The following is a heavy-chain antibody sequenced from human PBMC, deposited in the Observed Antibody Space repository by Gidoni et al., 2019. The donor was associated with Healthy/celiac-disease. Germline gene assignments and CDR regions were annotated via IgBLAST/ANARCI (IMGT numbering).Heavy chain of an antibody. CDR1: GGSISSSSYY. J-gene: IGHJ4*02. CDR2: IYYSGST. D-gene: IGHD5-18*01. V-gene: IGHV4-39*01. CDR3: ARHSADTAMVGEIDY. Sequence: QLQLQESGPGLVKPSETLSLTCTVSGGSISSSSYYLGWIRQPPGKGLEWIGSIYYSGSTYYNPSLKSRVTISVDTSKNQFSLKLSSVTAADTAVYYCARHSADTAMVGEIDYWGQGTLVTVSS.